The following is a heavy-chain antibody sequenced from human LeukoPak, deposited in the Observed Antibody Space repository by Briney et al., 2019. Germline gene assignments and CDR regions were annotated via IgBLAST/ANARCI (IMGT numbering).Heavy chain of an antibody. V-gene: IGHV4-61*02. J-gene: IGHJ4*02. D-gene: IGHD3-10*01. CDR2: IYSSGST. Sequence: SQTLSLTCTVSGGSISSATYYWSWIRQPAGKGLEWIGRIYSSGSTNYNPSLKSRVTISVDPSKNQFSLKLSSVTAADTAVYYCARLPRGNYYKGFAYWGQGTLVTVSS. CDR3: ARLPRGNYYKGFAY. CDR1: GGSISSATYY.